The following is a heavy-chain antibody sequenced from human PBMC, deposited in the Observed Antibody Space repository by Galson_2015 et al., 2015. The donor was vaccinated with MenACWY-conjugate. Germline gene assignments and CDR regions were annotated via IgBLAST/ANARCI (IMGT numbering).Heavy chain of an antibody. J-gene: IGHJ4*02. D-gene: IGHD3-22*01. CDR1: GFTFSDYY. V-gene: IGHV3-11*04. CDR2: ISTSSSTI. Sequence: SLRLSCAASGFTFSDYYMSWIRQAPGEGLEWVSYISTSSSTIHYADSVKGRFTISRDNAKNSLYLQMNSLRAEDTAVYYCARAGGGSGYYYLLWGQGTLVTVSS. CDR3: ARAGGGSGYYYLL.